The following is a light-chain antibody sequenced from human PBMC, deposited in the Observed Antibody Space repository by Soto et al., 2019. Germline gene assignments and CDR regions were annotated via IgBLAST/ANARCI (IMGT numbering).Light chain of an antibody. CDR3: QQYGSSTYT. J-gene: IGKJ2*01. CDR2: GAS. CDR1: QSVSSSY. Sequence: EIVLTQSPGTLSLSPEERATLSCRASQSVSSSYLAWYQQKPGQAPRLLIYGASSRATGIPDRFSGNGSGTDFTLTISRLEPEDFAVYYCQQYGSSTYTFGQGTKLEIK. V-gene: IGKV3-20*01.